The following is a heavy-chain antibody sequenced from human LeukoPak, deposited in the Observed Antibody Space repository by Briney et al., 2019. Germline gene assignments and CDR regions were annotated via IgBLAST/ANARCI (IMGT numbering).Heavy chain of an antibody. CDR1: GYTFTSHD. J-gene: IGHJ4*02. CDR2: MNPNSGNT. D-gene: IGHD3-22*01. V-gene: IGHV1-8*01. CDR3: ARGVSSGPDHDY. Sequence: ASVKVSCKASGYTFTSHDINWVRQATGQGLEWMGWMNPNSGNTGYAQKFQGRVTMTRNTSISTAYMELSSLRSEDTAVYYCARGVSSGPDHDYWGQGTLVTVSS.